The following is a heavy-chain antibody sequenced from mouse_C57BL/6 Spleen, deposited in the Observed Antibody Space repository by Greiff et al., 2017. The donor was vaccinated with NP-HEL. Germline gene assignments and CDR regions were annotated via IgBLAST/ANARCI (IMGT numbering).Heavy chain of an antibody. CDR2: ISDGGSYT. CDR3: AREATVVATYPDY. J-gene: IGHJ2*01. CDR1: GFTFSSYA. Sequence: EVQGVESGGGLVKPGGSLKLSCAASGFTFSSYAMSWVRQTPEKRLEWVATISDGGSYTYYPDNVKGRFTISRDNAKNNLYLQMSHLKSEDTAMYYCAREATVVATYPDYWGQGTTLTVSS. V-gene: IGHV5-4*01. D-gene: IGHD1-1*01.